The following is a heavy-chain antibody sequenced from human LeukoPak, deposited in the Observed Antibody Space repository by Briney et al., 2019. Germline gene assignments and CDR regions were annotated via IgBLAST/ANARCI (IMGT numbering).Heavy chain of an antibody. CDR3: AKDRVDVSDYYDRSGYFLGYFDY. CDR1: GFTFTSYG. V-gene: IGHV3-30*18. D-gene: IGHD3-22*01. Sequence: GRSLRLSCAASGFTFTSYGMHWVRQAPGKGLEWVAVISYDGSNKYYADSVKGRFTISRDNSKNTLYLQMNSLRAEDTAMYYCAKDRVDVSDYYDRSGYFLGYFDYWGQGTLVTVSS. J-gene: IGHJ4*02. CDR2: ISYDGSNK.